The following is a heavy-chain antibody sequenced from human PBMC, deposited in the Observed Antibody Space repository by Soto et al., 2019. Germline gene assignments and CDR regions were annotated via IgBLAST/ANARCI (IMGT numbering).Heavy chain of an antibody. Sequence: SETLSLTCTVYGDSITNNHWWSWVRQPPGKGPELIGEIYHTGIANYNPSLESRVAFSVDKSKNQFSLSLTSVTAADTAVYYRVSKLGPYYYGLDVWGQGTTVTVSS. CDR2: IYHTGIA. CDR3: VSKLGPYYYGLDV. V-gene: IGHV4-4*02. D-gene: IGHD3-16*01. CDR1: GDSITNNHW. J-gene: IGHJ6*02.